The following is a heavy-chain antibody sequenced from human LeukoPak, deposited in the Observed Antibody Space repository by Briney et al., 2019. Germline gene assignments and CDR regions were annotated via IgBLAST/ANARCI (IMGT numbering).Heavy chain of an antibody. CDR1: GYTFTSYG. CDR2: ISAYNGNT. CDR3: ARETYYYDSSGYYYPLLKDYYYYYGMDV. V-gene: IGHV1-18*01. J-gene: IGHJ6*02. Sequence: GASVKVSCTASGYTFTSYGISWVRQAPGQGLEWMGWISAYNGNTNYAQKLQGRVTMTTDTSTSTAYMELRSLRSDDTAVYYCARETYYYDSSGYYYPLLKDYYYYYGMDVWGQGTTVTVSS. D-gene: IGHD3-22*01.